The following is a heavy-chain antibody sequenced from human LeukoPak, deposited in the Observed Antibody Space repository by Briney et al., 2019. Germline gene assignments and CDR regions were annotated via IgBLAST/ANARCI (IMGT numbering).Heavy chain of an antibody. CDR3: AKGRGSWPCYFDY. D-gene: IGHD6-13*01. Sequence: GAPLRLSCAASVFTFSSFTMSLVRQAPGKRLEWVSLISASGSTTYYADFVRRRSTISRDNSKNTLYHQMNSLRADVSAVYYCAKGRGSWPCYFDYWGQGTLVTVSS. CDR1: VFTFSSFT. V-gene: IGHV3-23*01. J-gene: IGHJ4*02. CDR2: ISASGSTT.